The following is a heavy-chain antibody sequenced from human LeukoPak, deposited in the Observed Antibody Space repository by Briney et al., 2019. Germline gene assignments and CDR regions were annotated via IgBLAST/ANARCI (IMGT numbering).Heavy chain of an antibody. CDR2: ISWNSGSI. V-gene: IGHV3-9*01. J-gene: IGHJ4*02. CDR3: AKSPYFDWLYADY. Sequence: PGGSLRLSCAASGFTFDDYAMHWVRQAPGKGLEWVSGISWNSGSIGYADSVKGRFTISRDNAKNSLYLQMNSLRAEDTALYYCAKSPYFDWLYADYWGQGTLVTVSS. D-gene: IGHD3-9*01. CDR1: GFTFDDYA.